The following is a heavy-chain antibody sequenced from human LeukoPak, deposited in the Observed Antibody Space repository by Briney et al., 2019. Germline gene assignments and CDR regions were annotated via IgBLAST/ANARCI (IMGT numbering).Heavy chain of an antibody. D-gene: IGHD3-22*01. Sequence: PGGSLRLSCAASEFTFSSYSLNWVRQAPGKGLEWVSSISTSSSYIYYADSVKGRFTISRDNSKNTLYLQMNSLRAEDTAVYYCATEGTYYYDSSGYYYDTGFDYWGQGTLVTVSS. V-gene: IGHV3-21*04. CDR3: ATEGTYYYDSSGYYYDTGFDY. J-gene: IGHJ4*02. CDR1: EFTFSSYS. CDR2: ISTSSSYI.